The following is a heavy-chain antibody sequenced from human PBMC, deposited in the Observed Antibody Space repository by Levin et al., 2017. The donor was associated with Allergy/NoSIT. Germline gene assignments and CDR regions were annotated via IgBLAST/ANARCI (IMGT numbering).Heavy chain of an antibody. CDR2: IRSKANNYAT. Sequence: GGSLRLSCAASGFSFSGSSMHWVRQASGKGLEWVGRIRSKANNYATAYAASVKGRFTISRDDSKNTAYLQLNSLKTEDTAVYYCTRHAYDGGTLDPWGQGTLVTVSS. J-gene: IGHJ5*02. CDR3: TRHAYDGGTLDP. CDR1: GFSFSGSS. D-gene: IGHD3-16*01. V-gene: IGHV3-73*01.